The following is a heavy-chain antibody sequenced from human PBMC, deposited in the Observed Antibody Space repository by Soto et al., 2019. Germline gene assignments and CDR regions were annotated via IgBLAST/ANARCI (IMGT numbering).Heavy chain of an antibody. J-gene: IGHJ4*02. CDR3: ARSGDNYNRLDY. D-gene: IGHD1-1*01. Sequence: LRLSCEGSGFTFSDYYISWIRQAPGKGLEWISYSSNSGTFSRYADSVKGRFSISRDNTKNLLYLQMNSLRAEDTAVYYCARSGDNYNRLDYWGQGTPVTV. V-gene: IGHV3-11*06. CDR2: SSNSGTFS. CDR1: GFTFSDYY.